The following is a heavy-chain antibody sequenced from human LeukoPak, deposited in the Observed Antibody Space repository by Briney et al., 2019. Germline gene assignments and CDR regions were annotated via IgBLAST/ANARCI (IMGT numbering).Heavy chain of an antibody. D-gene: IGHD3-3*02. V-gene: IGHV3-23*01. CDR2: ISSTGGTT. CDR1: GFTFRVYD. Sequence: PGGSLRLSCAASGFTFRVYDMTWVRQAPGKGLEWVAGISSTGGTTYYADSVRGRFTISRDNSRNTLYAQINSLRAEDTAVYYCANGKLVYYFDYWGQGTLVTVSS. J-gene: IGHJ4*02. CDR3: ANGKLVYYFDY.